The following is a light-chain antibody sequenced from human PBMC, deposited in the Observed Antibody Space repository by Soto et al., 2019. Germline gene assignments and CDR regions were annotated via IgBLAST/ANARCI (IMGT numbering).Light chain of an antibody. CDR1: SSDVGGYNY. V-gene: IGLV2-11*01. CDR3: FSYTGNYRGV. J-gene: IGLJ3*02. Sequence: QSALTQPRSVSGSPGQSVTISCTGTSSDVGGYNYVSWHQQHPGKVPQLIIYHVDKRPPGVPDRFSGSKSGNTASLTISGLQAEDEADYYCFSYTGNYRGVFGGGTKVTVL. CDR2: HVD.